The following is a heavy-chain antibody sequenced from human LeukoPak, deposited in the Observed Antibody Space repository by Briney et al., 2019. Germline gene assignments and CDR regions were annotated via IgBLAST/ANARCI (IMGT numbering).Heavy chain of an antibody. CDR3: ARGRVGGSY. Sequence: SETLSLTCTVSGGSITSYYWSWIRQPPGQGLEWIGSIYYSGSTTYNPSLKSRLTISVDTSRNQFSLRTSSLTAADTAVYYCARGRVGGSYWGQGTLVTVSS. CDR2: IYYSGST. J-gene: IGHJ4*02. D-gene: IGHD1-26*01. V-gene: IGHV4-59*01. CDR1: GGSITSYY.